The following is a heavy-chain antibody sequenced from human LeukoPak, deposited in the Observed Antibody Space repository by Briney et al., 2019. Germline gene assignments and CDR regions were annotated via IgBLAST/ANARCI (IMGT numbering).Heavy chain of an antibody. V-gene: IGHV1-18*01. D-gene: IGHD2-2*01. CDR2: ISAYNGNT. Sequence: ASVKVSCKAPGYTFTSYGIRWVRQAPGQGLEWMGWISAYNGNTNYAQKLQGRVTMTTDTSTSTAYMELRSLRSDDTAVYYCARVAGGYCSSTSCYGGWFDPWGQGTLVTVSS. J-gene: IGHJ5*02. CDR3: ARVAGGYCSSTSCYGGWFDP. CDR1: GYTFTSYG.